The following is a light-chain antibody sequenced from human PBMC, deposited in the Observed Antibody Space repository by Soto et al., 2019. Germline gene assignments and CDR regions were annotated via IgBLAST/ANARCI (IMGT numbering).Light chain of an antibody. CDR1: QSIRSY. V-gene: IGKV1-39*01. Sequence: DIQMTQSPSSLSASVGDRVTITCRASQSIRSYLNWYQQQPGKAPKLLIYAAASLQSVVPSRFRGFGAGTDFTLTITSLQAEDFAIYYCQQTYSPPWTFGQGTKVDIK. CDR2: AAA. J-gene: IGKJ1*01. CDR3: QQTYSPPWT.